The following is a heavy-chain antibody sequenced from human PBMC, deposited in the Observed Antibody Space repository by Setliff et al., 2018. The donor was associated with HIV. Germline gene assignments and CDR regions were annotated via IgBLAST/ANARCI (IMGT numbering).Heavy chain of an antibody. CDR3: ARDRTAYSYGLDV. CDR1: GDSFSDYY. V-gene: IGHV4-34*01. Sequence: SETLSLTCAVYGDSFSDYYWSWIRQAPGKGPEWIEEINHRGSTNYSPSLRSRVTMSVDTSKKQLSLKLSSVTAADTAVYYCARDRTAYSYGLDVWGQGTTVTVSS. D-gene: IGHD5-18*01. CDR2: INHRGST. J-gene: IGHJ6*02.